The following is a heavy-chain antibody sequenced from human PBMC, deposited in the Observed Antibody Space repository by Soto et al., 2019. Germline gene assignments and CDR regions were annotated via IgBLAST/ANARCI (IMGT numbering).Heavy chain of an antibody. V-gene: IGHV1-18*01. CDR1: GYTFSGYG. D-gene: IGHD2-2*01. CDR3: ARDRGVPALSGMDV. CDR2: ISAYNGNT. Sequence: QAQLVQSGAEVKKPGASVKVSCKASGYTFSGYGISWVRQAPGQGLEWMGWISAYNGNTNYAQKVQGRVTMTTDTSTSTAYMELRSLRSDDTAVYYCARDRGVPALSGMDVWGQGTTVTVSS. J-gene: IGHJ6*02.